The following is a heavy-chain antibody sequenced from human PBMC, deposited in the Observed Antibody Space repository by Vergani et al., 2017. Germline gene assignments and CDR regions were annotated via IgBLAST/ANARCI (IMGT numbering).Heavy chain of an antibody. CDR2: IRSKAYGGTT. Sequence: EVQLVESGGGLVQPGRSLRLSCTASGFTFGDYAMSWARQAPGKGLEWVGFIRSKAYGGTTEYSASVKGRFTISRDDSKSIAYLQMNSLKTEDTAVYYCTIGLYGGNSYYYYGMDVWGQGTTVTVSS. V-gene: IGHV3-49*04. D-gene: IGHD4-23*01. CDR1: GFTFGDYA. CDR3: TIGLYGGNSYYYYGMDV. J-gene: IGHJ6*02.